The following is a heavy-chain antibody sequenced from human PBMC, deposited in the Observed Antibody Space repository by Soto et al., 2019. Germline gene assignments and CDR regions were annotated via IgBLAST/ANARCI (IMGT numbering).Heavy chain of an antibody. V-gene: IGHV3-53*04. CDR3: ARYSSSSLTENWFDP. J-gene: IGHJ5*02. CDR1: GFTVSRNY. Sequence: GGSLRLSCAASGFTVSRNYMSWVRQAPGKGLEWVSVIYSGGSTYYADSVKGRFTISRHNSKNTLYLQMNSLRAEDTAVYYCARYSSSSLTENWFDPWGQGTLVTVSS. CDR2: IYSGGST. D-gene: IGHD6-6*01.